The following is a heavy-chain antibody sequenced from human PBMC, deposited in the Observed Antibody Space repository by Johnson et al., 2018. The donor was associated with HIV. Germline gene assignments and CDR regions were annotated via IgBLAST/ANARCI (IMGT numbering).Heavy chain of an antibody. D-gene: IGHD3-16*01. Sequence: VQLVESGGGLVKPGGSLRISCAASGFSFTNAWMSWVRQGPGKGLEWVGRIKSKGDGGTTDYAAPVKGRFYISRDDSRNTLHMQMNSLKTEDTGMYYCWAQWTVITFGGPSAFDIWGQGTVVTVSS. J-gene: IGHJ3*02. CDR3: WAQWTVITFGGPSAFDI. CDR1: GFSFTNAW. V-gene: IGHV3-15*01. CDR2: IKSKGDGGTT.